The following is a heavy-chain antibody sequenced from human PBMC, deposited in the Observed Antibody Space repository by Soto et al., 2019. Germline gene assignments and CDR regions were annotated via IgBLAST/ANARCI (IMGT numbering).Heavy chain of an antibody. D-gene: IGHD3-10*01. J-gene: IGHJ6*02. CDR3: ARDRYYGSGTYYNFYSGMDV. CDR2: ILHSGST. Sequence: KTSETLSLTCTVSGGSINSGDYYWTWVRQPPGKGLEWIGNILHSGSTYYTPSLQSRVTISLDTSKNHFSLKLSSVTPADTAVYYCARDRYYGSGTYYNFYSGMDVWGQGTTVTVSS. V-gene: IGHV4-30-4*01. CDR1: GGSINSGDYY.